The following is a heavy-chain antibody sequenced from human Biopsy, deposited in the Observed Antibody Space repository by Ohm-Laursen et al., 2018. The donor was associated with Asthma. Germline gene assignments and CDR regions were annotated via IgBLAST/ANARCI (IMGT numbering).Heavy chain of an antibody. CDR1: SGSGGYMRSGNYY. Sequence: GTLSLTWSLSSGSGGYMRSGNYYWGWIRQPPGKGLEWIGSIYYSETTYYNPSLESRVTVSADTSKNQFSLKLTSVTAADTAVYYCVRGSSSWHHGPFHYYYGLDVWGQGTTATVSS. D-gene: IGHD6-13*01. CDR2: IYYSETT. V-gene: IGHV4-39*01. J-gene: IGHJ6*02. CDR3: VRGSSSWHHGPFHYYYGLDV.